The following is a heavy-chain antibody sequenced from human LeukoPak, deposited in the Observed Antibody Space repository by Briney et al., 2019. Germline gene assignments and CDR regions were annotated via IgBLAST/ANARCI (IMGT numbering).Heavy chain of an antibody. CDR3: ARGPGSGSYYVGY. CDR2: ISYDGSNK. V-gene: IGHV3-30*03. CDR1: GFTFSSYG. D-gene: IGHD3-10*01. J-gene: IGHJ4*02. Sequence: GSLRLSCAASGFTFSSYGMHWVRQAPGKGLEWVAVISYDGSNKYYADSVKGRFTISRDNSKNTLYLQMNSLRAEDTAVYYCARGPGSGSYYVGYWGQGTLVTVSS.